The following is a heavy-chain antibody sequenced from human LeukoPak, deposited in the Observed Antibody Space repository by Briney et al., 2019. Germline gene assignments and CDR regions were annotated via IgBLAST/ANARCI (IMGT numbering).Heavy chain of an antibody. V-gene: IGHV4-30-4*08. CDR3: AREGEGTHAGAFDI. CDR1: GGSISSGDYY. Sequence: SETLSLTCTVSGGSISSGDYYWSWIRQPPGKGLEWIGYIYYSGSTHYNPSLKSRVTISVDTSKNQFSLKLSSVTAADTAVYYCAREGEGTHAGAFDIWGQGTMVTVSS. D-gene: IGHD3-16*01. CDR2: IYYSGST. J-gene: IGHJ3*02.